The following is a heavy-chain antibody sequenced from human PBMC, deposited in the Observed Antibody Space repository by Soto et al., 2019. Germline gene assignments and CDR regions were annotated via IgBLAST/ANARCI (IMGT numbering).Heavy chain of an antibody. V-gene: IGHV1-8*01. J-gene: IGHJ6*02. CDR1: GYTFTSYD. Sequence: QVQLVQSGAEVKKPGASVKVSCKASGYTFTSYDINWVRQATGQGLEWMGWMNPNSGNTGYAQKFQGRVTMTRNTSKSTAYMELSSLRSEDTAVYYCASQAPTCTNGVCRRLAYGRDVWGQGTTVTVSS. CDR3: ASQAPTCTNGVCRRLAYGRDV. CDR2: MNPNSGNT. D-gene: IGHD2-8*01.